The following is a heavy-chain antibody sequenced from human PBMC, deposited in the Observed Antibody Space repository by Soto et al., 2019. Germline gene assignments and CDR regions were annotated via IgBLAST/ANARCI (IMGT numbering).Heavy chain of an antibody. V-gene: IGHV3-48*01. CDR1: GFTFSSYS. J-gene: IGHJ4*02. CDR2: ITSSSSTI. Sequence: GGSLRLSCAASGFTFSSYSMKWVRQAPGKGLEWVSYITSSSSTIYYADSVKGRFTISRDNAKNSLYLQMNSLRAEDTAVYYCAKVAVAGASDSWGQGTRVTVSS. D-gene: IGHD6-19*01. CDR3: AKVAVAGASDS.